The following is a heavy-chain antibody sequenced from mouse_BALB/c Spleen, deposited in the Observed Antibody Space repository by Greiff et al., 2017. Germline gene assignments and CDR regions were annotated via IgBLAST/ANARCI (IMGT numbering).Heavy chain of an antibody. V-gene: IGHV1-54*01. D-gene: IGHD1-1*01. CDR1: GYAFTNYL. J-gene: IGHJ1*01. CDR2: INPGSGGT. CDR3: AREATVVATPYFDV. Sequence: VQVVESGAELVRPGTSVKVSCKASGYAFTNYLIEWVKQRPGQGLEWIGVINPGSGGTNYNEKFKGKATLTADKSSSTAYMQLSSLTSDDSAVYFCAREATVVATPYFDVWGAGTTVTVSS.